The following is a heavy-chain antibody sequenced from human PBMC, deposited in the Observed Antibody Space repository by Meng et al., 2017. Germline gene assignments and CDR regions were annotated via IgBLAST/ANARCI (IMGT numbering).Heavy chain of an antibody. Sequence: QGQWVASGDEVRKPGASVKVSCKPSGYNFPDYYIHWVRRAPGQGLEWMGRINPKSGDTHYAQKFQARVTMTGDTSISTAYMELSGLRSDDTAMYYCARDEDISAAGKLFGDYWGQGTLVTVSS. CDR2: INPKSGDT. CDR1: GYNFPDYY. J-gene: IGHJ4*02. D-gene: IGHD6-25*01. V-gene: IGHV1-2*06. CDR3: ARDEDISAAGKLFGDY.